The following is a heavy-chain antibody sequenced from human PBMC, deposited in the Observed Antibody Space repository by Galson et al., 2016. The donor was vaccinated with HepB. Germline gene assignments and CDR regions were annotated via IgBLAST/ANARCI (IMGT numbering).Heavy chain of an antibody. V-gene: IGHV1-18*01. Sequence: SVKVSCKASGYTFATYCISWLRQAPGQGLEWLGWISFYNGNTNYAQKLQGRVTMTTDTSSSTAYMDLRSLRSDDTAVYYCAYTPLSFRDFNYGMDVWGQGTTVTVSS. CDR1: GYTFATYC. D-gene: IGHD1-14*01. J-gene: IGHJ6*02. CDR2: ISFYNGNT. CDR3: AYTPLSFRDFNYGMDV.